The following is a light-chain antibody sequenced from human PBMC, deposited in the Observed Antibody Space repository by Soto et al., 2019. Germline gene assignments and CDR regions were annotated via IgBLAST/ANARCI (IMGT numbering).Light chain of an antibody. CDR1: NFNIGAGYD. V-gene: IGLV1-40*01. CDR3: QAYDYTLTASV. J-gene: IGLJ3*02. Sequence: QPVLTQPPSVSGAPGQRVTISCTGTNFNIGAGYDVHWYQQLPGAAPKLVIFGNRNRPSGVPERFSGSKSGTSASLAITGLQAEDEADYYCQAYDYTLTASVFGGGTKVTVL. CDR2: GNR.